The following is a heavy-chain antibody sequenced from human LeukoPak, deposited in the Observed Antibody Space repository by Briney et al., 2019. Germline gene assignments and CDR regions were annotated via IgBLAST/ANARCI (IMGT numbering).Heavy chain of an antibody. V-gene: IGHV3-48*01. CDR2: ISSDSTTI. D-gene: IGHD3-10*01. CDR3: ARDRGGIDY. Sequence: GGSLRLSCTASGFTFSIYAMNWVRQAPGKGLEWLSYISSDSTTIHYADSVKGRFTVSRDNAKNSLYLQMNSLRAEDTAVYYRARDRGGIDYWGQGTLVTVSS. J-gene: IGHJ4*02. CDR1: GFTFSIYA.